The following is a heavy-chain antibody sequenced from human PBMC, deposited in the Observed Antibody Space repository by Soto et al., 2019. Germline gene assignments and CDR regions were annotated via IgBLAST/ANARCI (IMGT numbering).Heavy chain of an antibody. Sequence: QVQLVQSGAEVKKPGSSVKVSCKASGGTCSTYAISWVRQAPGQGLEWMGGIIPIFGTAKYAQKFQGRVTITADESTSTAYMELSSLRSEDTAVYYCAREIFGVIISGGRDAFDIWGQGTMVTVSS. J-gene: IGHJ3*02. V-gene: IGHV1-69*01. D-gene: IGHD3-3*01. CDR2: IIPIFGTA. CDR1: GGTCSTYA. CDR3: AREIFGVIISGGRDAFDI.